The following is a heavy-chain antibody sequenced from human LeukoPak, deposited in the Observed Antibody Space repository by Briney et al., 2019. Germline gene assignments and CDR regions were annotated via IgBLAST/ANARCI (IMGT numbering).Heavy chain of an antibody. CDR1: GFTFSSYS. CDR3: AKQRNGGEDY. J-gene: IGHJ4*02. Sequence: PGGSLRLSCAASGFTFSSYSMNWVRQAPGKGLEWVANIKQDGSEKYYVDSLKGRFTISRDNAKNSLYLQMNSLRAEDTAVYYCAKQRNGGEDYWGQGTLVTVSS. D-gene: IGHD3-16*01. V-gene: IGHV3-7*01. CDR2: IKQDGSEK.